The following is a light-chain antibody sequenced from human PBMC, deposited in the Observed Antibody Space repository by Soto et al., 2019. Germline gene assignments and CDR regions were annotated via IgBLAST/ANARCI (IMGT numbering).Light chain of an antibody. J-gene: IGLJ2*01. CDR3: QTWGTGILRVV. V-gene: IGLV4-69*01. Sequence: QPVLTQSPSASASLGASVKLTCTLSSGHSSYAIAWHQQQPEKGPRYLMKLNSDGSHSKGDGIPDRFSGSSSGAERYLTISSLQSEDEADYYCQTWGTGILRVVFGGGTKLTVL. CDR2: LNSDGSH. CDR1: SGHSSYA.